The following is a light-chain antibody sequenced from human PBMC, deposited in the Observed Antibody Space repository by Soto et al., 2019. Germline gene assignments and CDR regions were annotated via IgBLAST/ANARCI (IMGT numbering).Light chain of an antibody. V-gene: IGLV1-40*01. J-gene: IGLJ2*01. Sequence: QSVLTQPPSVSGAPGQRVTISCTGTSSNIGADYNVHWYRQLSGTAPKLLIYGNNHRPSGVPDRFSGSKSGPSASLAITGLQTEDEADYYCQSYDTGLRGMIFGGGTKLTVL. CDR3: QSYDTGLRGMI. CDR1: SSNIGADYN. CDR2: GNN.